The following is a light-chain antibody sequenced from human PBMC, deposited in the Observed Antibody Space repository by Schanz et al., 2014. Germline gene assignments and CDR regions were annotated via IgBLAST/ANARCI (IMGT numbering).Light chain of an antibody. V-gene: IGLV2-14*03. Sequence: QSALTQPASVSGSPGQSITIPCTGASSDVGGHNYVSWYQQHPGKAPKLIIYDVSYRPSGVSNRFSGSKSGNTASLTISGLQAEDEADYYCSSYTTTSPLFGGGTKVTVL. CDR1: SSDVGGHNY. CDR2: DVS. CDR3: SSYTTTSPL. J-gene: IGLJ2*01.